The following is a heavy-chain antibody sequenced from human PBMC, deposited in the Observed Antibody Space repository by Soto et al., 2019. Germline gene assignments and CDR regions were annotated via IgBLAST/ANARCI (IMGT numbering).Heavy chain of an antibody. CDR2: ISYDGSNK. Sequence: QVQLVESGGGVVQPGRSLRLSCAASGFTFSSYGMHWVRQAPGKGLEWVAVISYDGSNKYYADSVKGRFTISRDNSKNTLYLQMNSLRAEDTAVYYCAKDFGDYVDTTDYWGQGTLVTVSS. CDR3: AKDFGDYVDTTDY. D-gene: IGHD4-17*01. V-gene: IGHV3-30*18. CDR1: GFTFSSYG. J-gene: IGHJ4*02.